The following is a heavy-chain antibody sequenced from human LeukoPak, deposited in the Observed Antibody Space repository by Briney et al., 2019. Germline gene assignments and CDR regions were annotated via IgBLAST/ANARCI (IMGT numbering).Heavy chain of an antibody. CDR1: GLTFSSYW. CDR2: IKQDGSEK. CDR3: ARGIWFADY. V-gene: IGHV3-7*03. J-gene: IGHJ4*02. D-gene: IGHD3-10*01. Sequence: PGGSLRLSCAASGLTFSSYWMSWVRQAPGKGREWVANIKQDGSEKYYVDSVKGRFTISRDNAKNSLYLQMNSLRAEDTAVYYCARGIWFADYWGQGTLVTVSS.